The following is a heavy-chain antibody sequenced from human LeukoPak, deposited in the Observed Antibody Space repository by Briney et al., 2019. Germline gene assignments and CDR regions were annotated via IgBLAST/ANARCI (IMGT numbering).Heavy chain of an antibody. Sequence: ASVKVSCKASGYTFTGWFVHWVRQAPGQGLEWMGWINPNNGDTDYAQKFQGRVTMTRDTSINTAYMELSSLRSDDTALYYCARGRAFMAVAGTLFEYWGQGTLVTVSS. V-gene: IGHV1-2*02. CDR2: INPNNGDT. D-gene: IGHD6-19*01. CDR1: GYTFTGWF. J-gene: IGHJ4*02. CDR3: ARGRAFMAVAGTLFEY.